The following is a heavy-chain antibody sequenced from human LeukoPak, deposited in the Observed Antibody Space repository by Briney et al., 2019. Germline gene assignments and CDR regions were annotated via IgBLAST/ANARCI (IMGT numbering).Heavy chain of an antibody. CDR1: GGTFSSYA. V-gene: IGHV1-69*04. J-gene: IGHJ2*01. CDR2: IIPILGIA. D-gene: IGHD3-10*01. CDR3: ARVDYYGSGSYYKTERRRADWYFDL. Sequence: SVKVSCKASGGTFSSYAISWVRQAPGQGLEWMGRIIPILGIANYAQKFQGRVTITADKSTSTAYMELSSLRSEDTAVYYCARVDYYGSGSYYKTERRRADWYFDLWGRGTLVTVSS.